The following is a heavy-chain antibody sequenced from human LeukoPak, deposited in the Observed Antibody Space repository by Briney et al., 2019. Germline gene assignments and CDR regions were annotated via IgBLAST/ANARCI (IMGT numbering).Heavy chain of an antibody. CDR2: VYINGDT. CDR3: ARGGSSTYCAGDCKLDL. J-gene: IGHJ2*01. CDR1: GGSIISESHY. D-gene: IGHD2-21*02. Sequence: PSQTLSLTCIVSGGSIISESHYWNWIRQPAGKGLEWVGRVYINGDTKYNPSLRSRVTISADTSKNQFSRKLKSVTAADTAVYFCARGGSSTYCAGDCKLDLWGRGTLVTVSS. V-gene: IGHV4-61*02.